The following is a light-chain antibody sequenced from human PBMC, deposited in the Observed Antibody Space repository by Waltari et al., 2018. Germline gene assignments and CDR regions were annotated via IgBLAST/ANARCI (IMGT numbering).Light chain of an antibody. V-gene: IGLV2-11*03. CDR2: DVT. J-gene: IGLJ2*01. CDR1: NSAVGDYSY. Sequence: QSIIIPCTGTNSAVGDYSYVSWYQQFPGKAPKLMIYDVTKRPSGVSDRFSGSRTGNTASLTISGLQAEDEADYYCCSYGGSNTFGFGGGTRVTVL. CDR3: CSYGGSNTFG.